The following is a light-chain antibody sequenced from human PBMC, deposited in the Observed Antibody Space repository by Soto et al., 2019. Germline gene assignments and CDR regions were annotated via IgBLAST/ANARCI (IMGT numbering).Light chain of an antibody. CDR3: QSYDSSLSGYV. J-gene: IGLJ1*01. V-gene: IGLV1-40*01. CDR1: SSNIGAGYD. Sequence: QSVLTQPPSASRAPGQRVTISCTGSSSNIGAGYDVHWYQQLPGTAPKLLIYGNSNRPSGVPDRFSGSKSGTSASLAITGLQAEDEAHYYCQSYDSSLSGYVFGTGTKLTIL. CDR2: GNS.